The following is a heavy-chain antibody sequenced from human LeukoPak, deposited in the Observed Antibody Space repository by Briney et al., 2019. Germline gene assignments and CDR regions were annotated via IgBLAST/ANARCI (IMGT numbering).Heavy chain of an antibody. CDR3: AKQLGYCSDGSCYFPY. Sequence: GGSLRLSCAASGFTFSSSAMSWVRQAPGKGLEWVSAISNNGGYTYYADSVQGRFTISRDNSKSTLCLQMNRLRAEDTAVYYCAKQLGYCSDGSCYFPYWGQGTLVTVSS. J-gene: IGHJ4*02. CDR1: GFTFSSSA. D-gene: IGHD2-15*01. V-gene: IGHV3-23*01. CDR2: ISNNGGYT.